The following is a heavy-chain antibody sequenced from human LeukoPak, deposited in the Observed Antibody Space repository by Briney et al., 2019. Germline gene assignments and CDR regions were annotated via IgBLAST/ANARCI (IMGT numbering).Heavy chain of an antibody. D-gene: IGHD6-19*01. CDR2: ISGSGGST. CDR1: GFTFSDYA. V-gene: IGHV3-23*01. CDR3: AKGRIAVAGTTEF. Sequence: GGSLRLSCAASGFTFSDYAMSWVRQAPGKGLEWVTGISGSGGSTHYADSVKGRFTISRDNSKDTLYVQMNGLRAEDTAVYYCAKGRIAVAGTTEFWGRGTLVAVSS. J-gene: IGHJ4*02.